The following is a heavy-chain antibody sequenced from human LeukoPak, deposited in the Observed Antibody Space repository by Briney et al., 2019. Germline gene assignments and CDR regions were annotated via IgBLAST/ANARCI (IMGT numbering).Heavy chain of an antibody. CDR3: ARGLAAAAHYYFDY. Sequence: ASVKVSCKASRYTFTSYDINWVRQATGQGLEWMGWMNPNSGNTGYAQKFQGRATMTRNTSISTAYMELSSLGSEDTAVYYCARGLAAAAHYYFDYWGQGTLVTVSS. J-gene: IGHJ4*02. V-gene: IGHV1-8*01. CDR1: RYTFTSYD. D-gene: IGHD6-13*01. CDR2: MNPNSGNT.